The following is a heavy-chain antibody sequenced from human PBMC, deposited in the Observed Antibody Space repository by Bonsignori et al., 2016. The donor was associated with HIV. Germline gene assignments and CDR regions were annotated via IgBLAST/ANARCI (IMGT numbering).Heavy chain of an antibody. CDR1: GFTFSSYA. J-gene: IGHJ4*02. CDR2: VSAGGGST. V-gene: IGHV3-23*01. CDR3: ARDPWNYVGYFDH. D-gene: IGHD1-7*01. Sequence: EVQLLESGGGLVQPGGSLRLSCAASGFTFSSYAMTWVRQAPGKRLEWVSLVSAGGGSTYYADSVKGRFTISRDNSKNTLFLQMSSLRAEDTALYYCARDPWNYVGYFDHWGQGTLV.